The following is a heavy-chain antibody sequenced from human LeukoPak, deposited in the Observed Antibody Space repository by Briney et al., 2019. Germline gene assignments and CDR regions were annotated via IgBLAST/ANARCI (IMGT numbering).Heavy chain of an antibody. J-gene: IGHJ3*01. Sequence: NPSETLSLTCAVSGGSISSTSYYWAWIRQPPGKGLEWIGTIYYSGSTYHNPSLKSRVTLSVDTSRNQSSLRLSSVDAADTAVYYCAKAGVRYFDSSGLYAFDFWGQGTTVTVSS. CDR1: GGSISSTSYY. CDR2: IYYSGST. V-gene: IGHV4-39*01. CDR3: AKAGVRYFDSSGLYAFDF. D-gene: IGHD3-22*01.